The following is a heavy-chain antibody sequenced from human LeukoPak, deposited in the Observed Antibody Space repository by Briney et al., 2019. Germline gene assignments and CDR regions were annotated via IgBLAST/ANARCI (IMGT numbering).Heavy chain of an antibody. D-gene: IGHD1-20*01. Sequence: GGSLRLSCAASGFTFSSYWMHWVRQVPGKGLVWVSRITSDGGGTTYADSVKGRFIISRDNAKNTLFLQMNSLRAEDTAVYYCARSITGKTNWFDPWGQGTLVTVSS. V-gene: IGHV3-74*03. CDR2: ITSDGGGT. CDR1: GFTFSSYW. CDR3: ARSITGKTNWFDP. J-gene: IGHJ5*02.